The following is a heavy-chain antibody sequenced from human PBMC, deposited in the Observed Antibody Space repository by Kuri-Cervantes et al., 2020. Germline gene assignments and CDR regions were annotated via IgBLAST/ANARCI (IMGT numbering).Heavy chain of an antibody. D-gene: IGHD5-12*01. CDR2: IYHSGST. J-gene: IGHJ6*03. CDR1: GYSISSGYY. CDR3: ARFYSGYDSLYYYYYYMDV. Sequence: SQTLSLTCAVSGYSISSGYYWGWIRQPPGKGLEWIGSIYHSGSTNYSPSFKSRITISVDTSKNQFSLKLSSVTAADTAVYYCARFYSGYDSLYYYYYYMDVWGKGTTVTVSS. V-gene: IGHV4-38-2*01.